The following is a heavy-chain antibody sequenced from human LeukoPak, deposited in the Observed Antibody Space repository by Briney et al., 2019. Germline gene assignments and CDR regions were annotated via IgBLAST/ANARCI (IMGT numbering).Heavy chain of an antibody. CDR2: INHSGST. CDR3: ARSQRIAAGNH. J-gene: IGHJ5*02. Sequence: SETLSLTCAVSGGSFSGYYWSWIRQPPGKGLEWVGGINHSGSTNYNPSPTSRDTISVDTSKNHCSLKLSSVTAADTAVYYCARSQRIAAGNHWGQGTLVTVSS. CDR1: GGSFSGYY. V-gene: IGHV4-34*01. D-gene: IGHD6-13*01.